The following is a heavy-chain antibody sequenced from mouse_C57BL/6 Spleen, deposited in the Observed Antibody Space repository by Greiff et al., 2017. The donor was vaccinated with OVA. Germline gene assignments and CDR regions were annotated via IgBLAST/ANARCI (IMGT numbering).Heavy chain of an antibody. CDR1: GFTFSDYY. D-gene: IGHD1-1*01. V-gene: IGHV5-16*01. J-gene: IGHJ2*01. CDR3: ARVGLDYYGSSYYFDY. Sequence: EVKLVESEGGLVQPGSSMKLSCTASGFTFSDYYMAWVRQVPEKGLEWVANINYDGSSTYYLDSLKSRFIISRDNAKNILYLQMSSLKSEDTATYYCARVGLDYYGSSYYFDYWGQGTTLTVSS. CDR2: INYDGSST.